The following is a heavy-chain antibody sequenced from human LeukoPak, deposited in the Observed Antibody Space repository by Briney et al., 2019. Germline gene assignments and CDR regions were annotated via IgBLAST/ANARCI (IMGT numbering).Heavy chain of an antibody. CDR1: GGSISGYY. Sequence: SETLSLTCTVSGGSISGYYWSWIRQPPGKGLEWIAYIYSSGLTDSNPSLKGRVTMSVDSSKSQFSMELTSVTAADTALYYCARHRGGRFSESYCDHWGQGTLVTVSS. CDR2: IYSSGLT. D-gene: IGHD3-10*01. V-gene: IGHV4-59*08. J-gene: IGHJ4*02. CDR3: ARHRGGRFSESYCDH.